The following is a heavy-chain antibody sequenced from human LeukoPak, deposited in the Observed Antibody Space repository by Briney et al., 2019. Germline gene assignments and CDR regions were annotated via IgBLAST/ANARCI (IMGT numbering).Heavy chain of an antibody. CDR3: AHTRAVLRFLEWLWRGVWFDP. CDR2: IYWNDDK. J-gene: IGHJ5*02. Sequence: SGPTLVKPTQTLTLTCTFSGFSLSTSGVGVGWIRQPPGKALEWLALIYWNDDKRYSPSLKSRLTITKDTSKNQVVLTMINMDPVDTATYYCAHTRAVLRFLEWLWRGVWFDPWGQGTLVTVSS. V-gene: IGHV2-5*01. D-gene: IGHD3-3*01. CDR1: GFSLSTSGVG.